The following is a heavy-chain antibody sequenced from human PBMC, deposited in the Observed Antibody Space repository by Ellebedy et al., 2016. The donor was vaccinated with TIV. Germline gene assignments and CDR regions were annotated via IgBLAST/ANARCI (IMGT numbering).Heavy chain of an antibody. D-gene: IGHD3-10*01. CDR3: AGLWFGEHFDY. CDR1: GFTFSSYW. Sequence: PGGSLRLSCAASGFTFSSYWMSWVRQAPGKGLEWVANIKQDGSEKYYVDSVKGRFTISRDNAKNSLYLQMNSLRAEDTAVYYCAGLWFGEHFDYWGQGTLVTVSS. J-gene: IGHJ4*02. CDR2: IKQDGSEK. V-gene: IGHV3-7*03.